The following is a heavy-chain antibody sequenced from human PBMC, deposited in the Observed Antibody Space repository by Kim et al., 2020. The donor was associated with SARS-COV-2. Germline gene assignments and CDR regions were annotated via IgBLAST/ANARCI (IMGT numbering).Heavy chain of an antibody. V-gene: IGHV4-39*01. D-gene: IGHD6-13*01. CDR3: ARHGGQLRYYYYGMDV. Sequence: SETLSLTCTVSGGSISSSSYYWGWIRQPPGKGLEWIGSIYYSGSTYYNPSLKSRVTISVDTSKNQFSLKLSSVTAADTAVYYCARHGGQLRYYYYGMDVWGQGTTVTVSS. CDR2: IYYSGST. J-gene: IGHJ6*02. CDR1: GGSISSSSYY.